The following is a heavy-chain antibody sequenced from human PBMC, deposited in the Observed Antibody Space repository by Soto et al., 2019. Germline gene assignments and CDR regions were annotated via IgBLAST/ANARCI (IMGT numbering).Heavy chain of an antibody. D-gene: IGHD4-17*01. V-gene: IGHV1-3*01. CDR1: GYTFTNYA. CDR3: ARGASSVTTFYFDL. CDR2: ITPGNGNT. Sequence: QVQVVQSGAEVKKPGASVKVSCKASGYTFTNYAMHWVRQAPGQRLEWMGWITPGNGNTKNSQKFQGRVTITRDTFASTAYMELSSLRSEDTAVYYCARGASSVTTFYFDLWGRGTLVTVSS. J-gene: IGHJ2*01.